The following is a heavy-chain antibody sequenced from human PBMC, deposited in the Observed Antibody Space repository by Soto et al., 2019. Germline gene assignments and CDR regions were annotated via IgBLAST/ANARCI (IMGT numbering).Heavy chain of an antibody. D-gene: IGHD4-4*01. CDR2: IVPSDSYT. CDR1: GYSFTSYW. V-gene: IGHV5-10-1*01. CDR3: ARSPTVTTYYFGMDV. Sequence: GESLKISCKGSGYSFTSYWISWVRQMPGKGLKWMGRIVPSDSYTNYSPSFQGHVTISADKSISAAYLQWSSLKASDTSMYYCARSPTVTTYYFGMDVWGQGTTVTVSS. J-gene: IGHJ6*02.